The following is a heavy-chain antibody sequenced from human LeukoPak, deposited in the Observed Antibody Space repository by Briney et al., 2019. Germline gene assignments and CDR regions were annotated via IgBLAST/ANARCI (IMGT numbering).Heavy chain of an antibody. CDR3: AGTELELRALFDY. V-gene: IGHV3-21*01. CDR2: ISSSSSYI. CDR1: GFTFSSYS. J-gene: IGHJ4*02. Sequence: PGGSLRRSCAASGFTFSSYSMNWVRQAPGKGLEWVSSISSSSSYIYYADSVKGRFTISRDNAKNSLYLQMNSLRAEDTAVYYCAGTELELRALFDYWGQGTLVTVSS. D-gene: IGHD1-7*01.